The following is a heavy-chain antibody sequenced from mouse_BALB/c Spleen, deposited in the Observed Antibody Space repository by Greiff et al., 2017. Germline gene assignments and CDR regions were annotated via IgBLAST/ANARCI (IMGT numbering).Heavy chain of an antibody. J-gene: IGHJ4*01. D-gene: IGHD3-1*01. CDR3: ARRGGSGYNAMDY. Sequence: VQLQQSGAELAKPGASVKMSCKASGYTFTSYWMHWVKQRPGQGLEWIGYINPSTGYTEYNQKFKDKATLTADKSSSTAYMQLSSLTSEDSAVYYCARRGGSGYNAMDYWGQGTSVTVSS. V-gene: IGHV1-7*01. CDR1: GYTFTSYW. CDR2: INPSTGYT.